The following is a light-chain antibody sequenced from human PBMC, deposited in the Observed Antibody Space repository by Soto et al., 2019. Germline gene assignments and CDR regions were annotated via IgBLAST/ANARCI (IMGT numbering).Light chain of an antibody. Sequence: QSVLTQPASVSGSPGQSITISCTGTTSDVGSYDLVSWYQQHPGKAPKIMIYEVSNRPSGDSNRFSGSKSGNTASLTISGLQAEDEADYYCCSYAGGRSPYVFGAGTKLTVL. J-gene: IGLJ1*01. CDR1: TSDVGSYDL. CDR2: EVS. CDR3: CSYAGGRSPYV. V-gene: IGLV2-23*02.